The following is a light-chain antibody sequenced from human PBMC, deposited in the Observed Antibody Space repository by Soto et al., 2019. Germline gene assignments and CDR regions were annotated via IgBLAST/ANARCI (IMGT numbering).Light chain of an antibody. J-gene: IGLJ1*01. V-gene: IGLV2-14*01. CDR1: SSDVGGYNY. CDR3: SSYTSSSTPYV. CDR2: EVS. Sequence: QSALTQPASVSGSPGQSITISCTGTSSDVGGYNYVSWYQQHPDKAPNLMIYEVSNRPSGVSNRFSGSKSGNTASLTISGLQAEDEADYYCSSYTSSSTPYVFGTGTKVTVL.